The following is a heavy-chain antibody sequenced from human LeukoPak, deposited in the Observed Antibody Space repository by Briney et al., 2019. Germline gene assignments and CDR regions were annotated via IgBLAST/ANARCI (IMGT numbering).Heavy chain of an antibody. CDR2: FYSGGDR. V-gene: IGHV3-53*01. CDR1: GFTVSTNH. CDR3: ARNSVAGTGNY. J-gene: IGHJ4*02. D-gene: IGHD6-19*01. Sequence: GGSLRLSCAASGFTVSTNHMSWVRRAPGKGLEWVSVFYSGGDRYYADSVKGRFTISRDNSKNTVYLQMNSLRPEDTAVYYCARNSVAGTGNYWGQGTLVTVSS.